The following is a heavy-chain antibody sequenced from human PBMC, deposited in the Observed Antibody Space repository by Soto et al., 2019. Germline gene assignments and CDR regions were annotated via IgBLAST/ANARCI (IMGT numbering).Heavy chain of an antibody. V-gene: IGHV5-51*01. D-gene: IGHD3-22*01. J-gene: IGHJ4*02. CDR3: ARLTGLITMIVVGFDY. Sequence: GESLKISCKGSGYSFTSYWIGWVRQMPGKGLEWMGIIYPGDSDTRYSPSFQGQVTISADKSISTAYLQWSSLKASDTAMYYCARLTGLITMIVVGFDYWGQGTLVTVSS. CDR1: GYSFTSYW. CDR2: IYPGDSDT.